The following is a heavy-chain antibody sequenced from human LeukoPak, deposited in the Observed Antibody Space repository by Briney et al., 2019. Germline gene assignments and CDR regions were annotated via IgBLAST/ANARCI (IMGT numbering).Heavy chain of an antibody. CDR1: GGSISSHY. Sequence: SETLSLTCTVSGGSISSHYWSWIRQPPGKGLEWIGYIYYTGSTNYNPSLKSRVTISVDTSKNQFSLKLSSVTAADTAVYYCARGAYQNFDYWGQGTLVIVSS. CDR3: ARGAYQNFDY. D-gene: IGHD2-2*01. CDR2: IYYTGST. J-gene: IGHJ4*02. V-gene: IGHV4-59*11.